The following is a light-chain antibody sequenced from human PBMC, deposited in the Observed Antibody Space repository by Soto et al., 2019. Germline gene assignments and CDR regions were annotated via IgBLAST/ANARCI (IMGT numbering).Light chain of an antibody. Sequence: DIQMTQSPSTLSASVGDRVTITCRASQSISIWLAWYQQKPGRAPKFLIYKASDLENGVPSRFSGSGSGTDFTLTITSLQPDDFATYYCQQYHNYPLTFGQGTKVDIK. CDR1: QSISIW. V-gene: IGKV1-5*03. J-gene: IGKJ1*01. CDR2: KAS. CDR3: QQYHNYPLT.